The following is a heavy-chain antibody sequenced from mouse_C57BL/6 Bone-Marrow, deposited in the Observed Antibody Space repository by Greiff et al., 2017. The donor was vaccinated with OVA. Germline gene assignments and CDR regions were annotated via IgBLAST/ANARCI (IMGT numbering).Heavy chain of an antibody. CDR2: IYPRSGNT. V-gene: IGHV1-81*01. CDR3: ARFPIYYYGSTGDY. CDR1: GYTFTSYG. D-gene: IGHD1-1*01. J-gene: IGHJ2*01. Sequence: VKLQESGAELARPGASVKLSCKASGYTFTSYGISWVKQRTGQGLEWIGEIYPRSGNTYYNEKFKGKATLTADKSSSTAYMELRSLTSEDSAVYFCARFPIYYYGSTGDYWGQGTTLTVSS.